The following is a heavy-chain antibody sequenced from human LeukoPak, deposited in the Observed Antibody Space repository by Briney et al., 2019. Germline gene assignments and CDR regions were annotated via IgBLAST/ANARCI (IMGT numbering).Heavy chain of an antibody. CDR3: AELGITMIGGV. CDR1: GFTFNTYT. J-gene: IGHJ6*04. V-gene: IGHV3-48*04. Sequence: GGSLRLSGAASGFTFNTYTMNWVRQAPGKGLEWVSYISSSGSTIYYADSVKGRFTIARDNAKTSLYLQMNSLRAEDTAVYYCAELGITMIGGVGGKGTTVTISS. D-gene: IGHD3-10*02. CDR2: ISSSGSTI.